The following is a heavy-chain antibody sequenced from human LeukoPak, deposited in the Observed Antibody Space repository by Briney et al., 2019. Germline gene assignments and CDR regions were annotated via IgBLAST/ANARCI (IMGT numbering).Heavy chain of an antibody. Sequence: GGSLRLSCAASGFTFSDYYMSWIRQAPGKGLEWVSYISSNGSTIYYADSVKGRFTISRDNAKNSLYLQMNSLRAEDTAVYYCARVICSSTSCYYYYYYMDVWGKGTTVTVSS. J-gene: IGHJ6*03. D-gene: IGHD2-2*01. CDR2: ISSNGSTI. CDR1: GFTFSDYY. V-gene: IGHV3-11*01. CDR3: ARVICSSTSCYYYYYYMDV.